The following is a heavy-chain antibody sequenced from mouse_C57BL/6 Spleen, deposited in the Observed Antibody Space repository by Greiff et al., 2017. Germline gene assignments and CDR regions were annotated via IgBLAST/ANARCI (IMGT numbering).Heavy chain of an antibody. CDR2: IDPETGGT. Sequence: VQLVESGAELVRPGASVTLSCKASGYTFTDYEMHWVKQTPVHGLEWIGAIDPETGGTAYNEKFKGKAILTADKSSSTAYMELRSLTSEDSAVYYCTRWGAEDYWGQGTTLTVSS. CDR1: GYTFTDYE. V-gene: IGHV1-15*01. J-gene: IGHJ2*01. CDR3: TRWGAEDY.